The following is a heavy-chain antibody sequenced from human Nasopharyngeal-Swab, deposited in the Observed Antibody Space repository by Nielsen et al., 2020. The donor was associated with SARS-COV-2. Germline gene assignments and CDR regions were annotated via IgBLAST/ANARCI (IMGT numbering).Heavy chain of an antibody. CDR2: IWYDGSNK. CDR1: GFTFSSYG. CDR3: ARSYVLRFLEWPAPPDY. V-gene: IGHV3-33*01. Sequence: GSLKISCAASGFTFSSYGMHWVRQAPGKGLEWVAVIWYDGSNKYYADSVKGRFTISRDNSKNTLYLQMNSLRAEDTAVYYCARSYVLRFLEWPAPPDYWGQGTLVTVSS. J-gene: IGHJ4*02. D-gene: IGHD3-3*01.